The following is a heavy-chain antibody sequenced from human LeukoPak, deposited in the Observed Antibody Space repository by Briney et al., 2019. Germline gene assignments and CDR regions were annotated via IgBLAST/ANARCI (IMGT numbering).Heavy chain of an antibody. CDR1: GYTFTSYD. CDR3: ARGRYCSSTSCSVGMDV. D-gene: IGHD2-2*01. V-gene: IGHV1-8*03. Sequence: ASVKVSCKASGYTFTSYDINWVRRATGQGLEWMGWMNPNSGNTGYAQKFQGRVTITRNTSISTAYMELSSLRSEDTAVYYCARGRYCSSTSCSVGMDVWGKGTTVTVSS. J-gene: IGHJ6*03. CDR2: MNPNSGNT.